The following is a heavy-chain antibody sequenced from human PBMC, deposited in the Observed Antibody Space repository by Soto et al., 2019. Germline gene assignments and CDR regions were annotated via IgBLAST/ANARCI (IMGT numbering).Heavy chain of an antibody. CDR3: ARGVAGSGFDL. J-gene: IGHJ4*02. D-gene: IGHD6-19*01. CDR2: TYYRSNWRH. V-gene: IGHV6-1*01. CDR1: GDSVSSNTAA. Sequence: SQTLSRTCAISGDSVSSNTAAWNWIRSSPSRGLEWLGRTYYRSNWRHDYAVSVKSRITVNPDTSKNHFSLQLNSVTPDDTAVYYCARGVAGSGFDLWGQGTLFTSPQ.